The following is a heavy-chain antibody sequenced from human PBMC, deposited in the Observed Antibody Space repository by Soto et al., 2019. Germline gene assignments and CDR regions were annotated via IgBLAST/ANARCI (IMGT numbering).Heavy chain of an antibody. CDR3: ARNFDSGGYCSDY. V-gene: IGHV3-11*06. D-gene: IGHD3-22*01. CDR2: ISSSAYT. J-gene: IGHJ4*02. CDR1: GFPFSDYY. Sequence: GGSLRLSCAASGFPFSDYYMSWIRQAPGEGLEWISYISSSAYTIYADSVKGRFTISRDNAKNSLFLQMTSLRVEDTAVYYCARNFDSGGYCSDYWGQGTLVTVSS.